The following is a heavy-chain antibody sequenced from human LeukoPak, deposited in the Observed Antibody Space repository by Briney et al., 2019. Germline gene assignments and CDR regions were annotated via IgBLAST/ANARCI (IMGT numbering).Heavy chain of an antibody. CDR1: GGSISGYY. V-gene: IGHV4-59*01. Sequence: SETLSLTCTVSGGSISGYYWSWIRQPPGKGLEWIGYIYYSGSTNYNPSLKSRVTISVDTSKNQFSLKLSSVTAADTAVYYCARDRVVGNLYYYGMDVWGQGTTVTVSS. D-gene: IGHD1-14*01. CDR2: IYYSGST. J-gene: IGHJ6*02. CDR3: ARDRVVGNLYYYGMDV.